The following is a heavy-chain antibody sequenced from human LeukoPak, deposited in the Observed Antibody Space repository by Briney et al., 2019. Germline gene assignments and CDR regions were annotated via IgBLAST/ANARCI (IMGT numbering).Heavy chain of an antibody. CDR3: ARAGYCSGGSCYPTRYFDY. D-gene: IGHD2-15*01. Sequence: SETLSLTCAVYGGSFSGYYWSWIRQPAGKGLEWIGRIYTSGSTNYNPSLKSRVTISVDTSKNQFSLKLSSVTAADTAVYYCARAGYCSGGSCYPTRYFDYWGQGTLVTVSS. CDR1: GGSFSGYY. V-gene: IGHV4-59*10. CDR2: IYTSGST. J-gene: IGHJ4*02.